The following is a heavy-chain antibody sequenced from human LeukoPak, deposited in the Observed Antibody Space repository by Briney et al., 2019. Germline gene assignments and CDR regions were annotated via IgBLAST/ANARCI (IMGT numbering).Heavy chain of an antibody. CDR3: ARDLGDVAPAAMPPGEFDC. D-gene: IGHD2-2*01. Sequence: PGGSLRLSCAASGFTLSTYNMNWVRQAPGKGVEGVSYISSSSSTLFFADSVKGRFTVSRDNAKNSLYLQMNTLRDEDTAVYYCARDLGDVAPAAMPPGEFDCWGQGTLVTVFS. CDR2: ISSSSSTL. J-gene: IGHJ4*02. V-gene: IGHV3-48*02. CDR1: GFTLSTYN.